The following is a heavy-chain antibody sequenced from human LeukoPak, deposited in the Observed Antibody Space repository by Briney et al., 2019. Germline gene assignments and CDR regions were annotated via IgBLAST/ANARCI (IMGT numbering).Heavy chain of an antibody. CDR2: ISYDGSNK. D-gene: IGHD3-3*01. V-gene: IGHV3-30*01. Sequence: GGSLRLSCAASGFTFSSYAMHRVRQAPGKGLEWVAVISYDGSNKYYADSVKGRFTISRDNSKNTLYLQMNSLRAEDTAVYYCARGGYDFWSGYPDYMDVWGKGTTVTVSS. J-gene: IGHJ6*03. CDR3: ARGGYDFWSGYPDYMDV. CDR1: GFTFSSYA.